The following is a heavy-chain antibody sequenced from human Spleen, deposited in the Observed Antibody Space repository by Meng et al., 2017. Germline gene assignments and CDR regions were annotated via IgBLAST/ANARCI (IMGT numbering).Heavy chain of an antibody. Sequence: SVKVSCKASGGTFSSYAISWVRQAPGQRLEWMGGIIPMFGSANYAQKFQGRVTINADESTSAAYMELRSLRSEDTAVYYGARGAVEGGESYNYYHGMGVWGQGTTVTVSS. CDR2: IIPMFGSA. CDR1: GGTFSSYA. V-gene: IGHV1-69*13. J-gene: IGHJ6*02. D-gene: IGHD3-16*01. CDR3: ARGAVEGGESYNYYHGMGV.